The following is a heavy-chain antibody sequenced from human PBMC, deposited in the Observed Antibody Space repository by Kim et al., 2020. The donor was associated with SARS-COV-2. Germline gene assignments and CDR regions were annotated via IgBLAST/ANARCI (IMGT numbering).Heavy chain of an antibody. CDR1: GFTFSSYS. CDR2: XSSSSXTI. Sequence: GGSLRLSCAASGFTFSSYSMNWVRQAPGKGLXXVSXXSSSSXTIYYADSVKGRXXXSRXXXKNXXXLXXXSLXXXDTXXXYXXXDPXXXWHXXXY. J-gene: IGHJ4*01. V-gene: IGHV3-48*01. CDR3: XXDPXXXWHXXXY. D-gene: IGHD3-10*01.